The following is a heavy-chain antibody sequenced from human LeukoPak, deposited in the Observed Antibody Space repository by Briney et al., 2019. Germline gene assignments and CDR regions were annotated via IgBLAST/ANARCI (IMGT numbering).Heavy chain of an antibody. Sequence: GGSLRLSCAASGFTFDNYAMHWVRQAPGKGLEWLSIISWNSGYIGYADSVKGRFTISRDNAKKSLDLQMNSLRAEGTAFYYCAKVRGTYSSGYFFDYWGQGTLVTVSS. V-gene: IGHV3-9*01. D-gene: IGHD6-19*01. CDR1: GFTFDNYA. CDR2: ISWNSGYI. CDR3: AKVRGTYSSGYFFDY. J-gene: IGHJ4*02.